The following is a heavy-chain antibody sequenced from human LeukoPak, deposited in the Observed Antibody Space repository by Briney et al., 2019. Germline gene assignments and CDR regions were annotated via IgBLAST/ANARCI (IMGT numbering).Heavy chain of an antibody. CDR2: INHSGST. V-gene: IGHV4-34*01. CDR3: AINDFWSGYYPFDY. D-gene: IGHD3-3*01. J-gene: IGHJ4*02. CDR1: GGSFSGYY. Sequence: SETLSLTCAVYGGSFSGYYWSWIRQPPGKGLEWIGEINHSGSTNYNPSLKSRVHISVDTSKNQFSLKLSSVTAADTAVYYCAINDFWSGYYPFDYWGQGTLVTVSS.